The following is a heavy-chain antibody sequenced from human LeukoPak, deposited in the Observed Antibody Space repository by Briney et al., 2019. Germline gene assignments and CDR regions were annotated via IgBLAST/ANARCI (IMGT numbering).Heavy chain of an antibody. CDR3: TKAVEGGRDAYDI. J-gene: IGHJ3*02. Sequence: PGGSLRLSCVASGFSFGRHAMNWVRQAPGKGLEWVSSIFGSGAPTYYADSVKGRFTISRDNSKNTLYVQMESLRAEDTAVYYCTKAVEGGRDAYDIWGQGTMVTVSS. V-gene: IGHV3-23*01. CDR2: IFGSGAPT. D-gene: IGHD6-25*01. CDR1: GFSFGRHA.